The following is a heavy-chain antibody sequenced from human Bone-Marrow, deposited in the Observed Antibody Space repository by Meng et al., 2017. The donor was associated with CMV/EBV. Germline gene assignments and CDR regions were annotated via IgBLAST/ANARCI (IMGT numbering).Heavy chain of an antibody. D-gene: IGHD1-1*01. Sequence: SETLSLTCTVSSGSISGYYWSWIRQPPGKGLEWIGYIYYSGSTNYNPSLTSRVTISVDPSKNQFSLKLSSLTAADTAVYYCARARRNYYYGMDVWGQGTTVTGSS. V-gene: IGHV4-59*01. CDR3: ARARRNYYYGMDV. CDR2: IYYSGST. CDR1: SGSISGYY. J-gene: IGHJ6*01.